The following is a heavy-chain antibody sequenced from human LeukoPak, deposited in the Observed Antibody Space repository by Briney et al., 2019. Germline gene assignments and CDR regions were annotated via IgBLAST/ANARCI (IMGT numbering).Heavy chain of an antibody. J-gene: IGHJ3*02. D-gene: IGHD6-19*01. Sequence: SETLSLTCAVYGGSFSGYYWSWIRQPPGKGLEWIGEINHSGSTNYNPSLKSRVTISVDTSKNQFSLKLSSVTAADTAVYYCARGLVTVAGTAGGPGAFDIWGQGTMVTVSS. V-gene: IGHV4-34*01. CDR2: INHSGST. CDR3: ARGLVTVAGTAGGPGAFDI. CDR1: GGSFSGYY.